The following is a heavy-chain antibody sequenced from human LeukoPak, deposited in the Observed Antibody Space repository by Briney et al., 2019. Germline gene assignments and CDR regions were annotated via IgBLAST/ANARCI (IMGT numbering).Heavy chain of an antibody. J-gene: IGHJ4*02. CDR2: IYHSGST. CDR3: ASGAVVTPVYLVVPNTLERNDY. D-gene: IGHD4-23*01. V-gene: IGHV4-59*08. CDR1: GGSISSYY. Sequence: SETLSLTCTVSGGSISSYYWSWIRQPPGKGLEWIGYIYHSGSTYYNPSLKSRVTISVDTSKNQFSLKLSSVTAADTAVYYCASGAVVTPVYLVVPNTLERNDYWGQGTLVTVSS.